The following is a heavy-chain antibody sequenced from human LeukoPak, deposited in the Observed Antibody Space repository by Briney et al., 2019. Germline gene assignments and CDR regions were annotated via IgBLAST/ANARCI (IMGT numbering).Heavy chain of an antibody. CDR1: GFTFSSYS. V-gene: IGHV3-21*01. D-gene: IGHD3-9*01. Sequence: GGSLRLSCAASGFTFSSYSMNWVRQAPGKGLEWVSSISSSSYIYYADSVKGRFTISRDNAKNSLYLQMNSLRAEDTAVYYCARDYNDILTGFGYWGQGTLVTVSS. J-gene: IGHJ4*02. CDR2: ISSSSYI. CDR3: ARDYNDILTGFGY.